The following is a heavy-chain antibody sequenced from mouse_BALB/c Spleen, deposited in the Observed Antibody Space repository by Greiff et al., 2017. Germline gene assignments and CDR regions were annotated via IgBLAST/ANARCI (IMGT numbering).Heavy chain of an antibody. Sequence: QVQLQQSGAELVKPGASVKLSCKTSGYTFTSYWIQWVKQRPGQGLGWIGEIFPGTGTTYYNEKFKGKATLTIDTSSSTAYMQLSSLTSEDSAVYFCARDYYGSGYFDVWGAGTTVTVSS. CDR2: IFPGTGTT. CDR3: ARDYYGSGYFDV. J-gene: IGHJ1*01. V-gene: IGHV1S132*01. CDR1: GYTFTSYW. D-gene: IGHD1-1*01.